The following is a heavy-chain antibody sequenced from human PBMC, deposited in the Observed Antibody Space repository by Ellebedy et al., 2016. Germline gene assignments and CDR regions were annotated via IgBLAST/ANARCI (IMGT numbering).Heavy chain of an antibody. V-gene: IGHV3-23*01. CDR2: ISAGSDTT. Sequence: GESLKISXAASGFTLSDYSMNWVRQAPGKGLEWVSTISAGSDTTRFADSVKGRFTISRDSSKNTVYLRMNNLRAEDTAVYYCRQGHYADLWGQGTLVTVSS. J-gene: IGHJ4*02. CDR1: GFTLSDYS. D-gene: IGHD4-17*01. CDR3: RQGHYADL.